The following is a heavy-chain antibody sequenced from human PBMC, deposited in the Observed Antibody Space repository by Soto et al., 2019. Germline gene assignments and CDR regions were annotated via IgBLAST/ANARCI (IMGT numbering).Heavy chain of an antibody. D-gene: IGHD6-13*01. J-gene: IGHJ5*02. CDR2: IYYTGST. Sequence: ASETLSLTCTVSGGSISSYYWSWIRQPPGKGLEWIGYIYYTGSTNYNPSLKSRVTISVDTSNNQFSLKLSSVTAADTAVYYCARNVYSSSWSRFDPWGQGTLVTVSS. V-gene: IGHV4-59*08. CDR3: ARNVYSSSWSRFDP. CDR1: GGSISSYY.